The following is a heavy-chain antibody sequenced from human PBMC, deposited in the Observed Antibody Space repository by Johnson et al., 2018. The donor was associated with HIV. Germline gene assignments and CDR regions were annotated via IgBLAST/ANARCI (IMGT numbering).Heavy chain of an antibody. CDR2: ISYDGSNK. D-gene: IGHD2-15*01. CDR1: GFTFSSYG. Sequence: QVQLVESGGGVVQPGRSLRLSCAASGFTFSSYGMHWVRQAPGKGLEWVAVISYDGSNKYYADSVKGRFTISRDNSKNTLYLHMNSLKPEDTAVYYCSTGDIVVGVGAILLPLHDAFDIWGQGTMVTVSS. J-gene: IGHJ3*02. V-gene: IGHV3-30*03. CDR3: STGDIVVGVGAILLPLHDAFDI.